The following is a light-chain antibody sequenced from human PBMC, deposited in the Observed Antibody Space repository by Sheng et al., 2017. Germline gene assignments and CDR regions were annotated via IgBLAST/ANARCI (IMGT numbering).Light chain of an antibody. CDR1: QSIRSN. V-gene: IGKV3-15*01. J-gene: IGKJ3*01. CDR2: AAS. CDR3: QQYGTSIGFT. Sequence: EIVMTQSPATLSVSPGERATLSCRASQSIRSNLAWFQHKPGQAPRLLIYAASTRATGIPVRFSGSGSGTEFTLTISRLEPEDFAVYYCQQYGTSIGFTFGPGTKMDIK.